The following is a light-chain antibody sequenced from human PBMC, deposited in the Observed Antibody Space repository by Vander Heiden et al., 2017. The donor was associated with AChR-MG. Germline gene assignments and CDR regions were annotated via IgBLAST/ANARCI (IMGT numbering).Light chain of an antibody. J-gene: IGLJ3*02. CDR3: QSYDTSLSGGV. CDR1: SPNIRPGSD. V-gene: IGLV1-40*01. Sequence: SVLSQPPSVSGAPRQRVTIPCTGSSPNIRPGSDGHWDQQLHGTAPKLLIYGNTNRPSGVPDRFSGSKSATSASLAITGLQPEDEGDYYCQSYDTSLSGGVFGGGTKVTVL. CDR2: GNT.